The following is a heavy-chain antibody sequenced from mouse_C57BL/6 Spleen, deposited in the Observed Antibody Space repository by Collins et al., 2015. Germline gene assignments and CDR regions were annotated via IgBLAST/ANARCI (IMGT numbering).Heavy chain of an antibody. CDR1: GFNIKDYY. V-gene: IGHV14-1*01. CDR2: IDPEDGDT. J-gene: IGHJ3*01. Sequence: EVHLQQSGAELVRPGASVKLSCTTSGFNIKDYYLHWVKQRPEQGLDWIGRIDPEDGDTEYAPKFQGKATMTADTSSSTAYLQLSSLTSEDTAVYYCTRGDAYWGQGTLVTVSA. CDR3: TRGDAY. D-gene: IGHD3-3*01.